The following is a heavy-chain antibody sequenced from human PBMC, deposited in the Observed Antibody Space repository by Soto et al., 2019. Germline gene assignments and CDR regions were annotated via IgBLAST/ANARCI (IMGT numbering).Heavy chain of an antibody. Sequence: PGGSLRLSCAASGFTFSSYAMHWVRQAPGKGLEYVSAISSNGGSTYYANSVKGRFTISRDNSKNTLYLQMGSLRAEDMAVYYCARDFSGGVHMDVWGKGTTVTVSS. V-gene: IGHV3-64*01. CDR1: GFTFSSYA. CDR2: ISSNGGST. CDR3: ARDFSGGVHMDV. J-gene: IGHJ6*03. D-gene: IGHD3-10*01.